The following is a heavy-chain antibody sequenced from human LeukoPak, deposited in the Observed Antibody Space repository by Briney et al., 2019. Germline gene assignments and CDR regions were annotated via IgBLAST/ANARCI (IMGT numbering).Heavy chain of an antibody. CDR2: ISSGGNTI. D-gene: IGHD5-18*01. V-gene: IGHV3-48*03. CDR3: AREGTAMVSFDY. Sequence: GGSLRLSCAASGFTFSRYEMNWVRQAPGKGLEWVSYISSGGNTIYYADSVKGRFTISRDNAKNSLYLQMNSLRAEDTAVYYCAREGTAMVSFDYWGQGTLVTVSS. CDR1: GFTFSRYE. J-gene: IGHJ4*02.